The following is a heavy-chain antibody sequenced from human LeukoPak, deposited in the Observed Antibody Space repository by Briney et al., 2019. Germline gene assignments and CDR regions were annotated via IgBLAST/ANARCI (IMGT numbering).Heavy chain of an antibody. CDR2: LKEDGSVK. V-gene: IGHV3-7*01. Sequence: AGGSLRLSCVASGFTYSRYWMSWVRQAPGTGLEGVANLKEDGSVKYYADSVKGRFTMSRDNAKNSLYLHMNSLRAEDTAVYYCARVGYSSSSIDYWGQGTLVTVSS. CDR1: GFTYSRYW. CDR3: ARVGYSSSSIDY. D-gene: IGHD6-6*01. J-gene: IGHJ4*02.